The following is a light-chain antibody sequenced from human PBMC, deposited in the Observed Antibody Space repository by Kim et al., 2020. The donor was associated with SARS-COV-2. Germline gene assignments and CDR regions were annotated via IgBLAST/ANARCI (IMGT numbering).Light chain of an antibody. CDR3: QSYDATNQV. V-gene: IGLV6-57*01. CDR2: EDY. CDR1: SGNIASYF. J-gene: IGLJ3*02. Sequence: GQTVTISCTRSSGNIASYFVQWYQQRPGSSATIVIYEDYQRPSGVLARFAGSIDRAANSASLTISGLKTEDEADYYCQSYDATNQVFGGGTQLTVL.